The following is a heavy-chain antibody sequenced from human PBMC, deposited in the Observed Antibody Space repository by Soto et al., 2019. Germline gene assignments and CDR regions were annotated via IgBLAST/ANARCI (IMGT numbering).Heavy chain of an antibody. CDR2: IIPIFGTT. D-gene: IGHD3-22*01. Sequence: ASVKVSCKASGGTFSSYAISWVRQAPGQGLEWMGGIIPIFGTTNYAQKFQGRVTITADESTSTAYMELSSLRSEDTAVYYCARDGVYSGSSGYYYDNWFDPRGQGTLVTVSS. V-gene: IGHV1-69*13. CDR1: GGTFSSYA. J-gene: IGHJ5*02. CDR3: ARDGVYSGSSGYYYDNWFDP.